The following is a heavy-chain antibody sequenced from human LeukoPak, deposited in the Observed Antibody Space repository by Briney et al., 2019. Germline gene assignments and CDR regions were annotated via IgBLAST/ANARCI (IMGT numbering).Heavy chain of an antibody. D-gene: IGHD3-10*01. CDR1: GFTFSSYD. CDR2: ISTRGNTI. CDR3: AKVPDYYGSGRYH. J-gene: IGHJ4*02. V-gene: IGHV3-48*03. Sequence: GGSPRLSCAASGFTFSSYDMNWLRQAPGKGLEWVSYISTRGNTIYYADSVKGRFTISRDNARNSLYLQMNSLRAEDTAVYYCAKVPDYYGSGRYHWGQGTLVTVSS.